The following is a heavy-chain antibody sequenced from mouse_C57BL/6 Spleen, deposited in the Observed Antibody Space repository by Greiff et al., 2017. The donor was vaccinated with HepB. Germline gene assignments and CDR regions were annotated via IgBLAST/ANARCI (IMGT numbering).Heavy chain of an antibody. Sequence: DVQLVESGGGLVQPGGSLKLSCAASGFTFSDYYMYWVRQTPEKRLEWVAYISNGGGSTYYPDTVKGRFTISRDNAKNTLYLQMSRLKSEDTAMYYCASFPMDYWGQGTSVTVSS. V-gene: IGHV5-12*01. J-gene: IGHJ4*01. CDR3: ASFPMDY. CDR2: ISNGGGST. CDR1: GFTFSDYY.